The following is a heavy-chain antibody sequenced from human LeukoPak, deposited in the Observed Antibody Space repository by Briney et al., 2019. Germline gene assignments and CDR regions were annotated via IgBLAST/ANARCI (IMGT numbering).Heavy chain of an antibody. CDR2: LYSGGST. CDR3: ARDRGIFGVDY. Sequence: PGGSLRLSCAASGFTVSSNYMSWVRQAPGKGLEWVSVLYSGGSTYYADSVKGRFTISRDNSKNTLYLQMNSLRAEDTAVYYCARDRGIFGVDYWGQGTLVTVSS. CDR1: GFTVSSNY. V-gene: IGHV3-53*01. D-gene: IGHD2-15*01. J-gene: IGHJ4*02.